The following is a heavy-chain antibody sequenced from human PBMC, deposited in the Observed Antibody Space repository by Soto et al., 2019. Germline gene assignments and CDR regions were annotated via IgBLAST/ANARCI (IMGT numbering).Heavy chain of an antibody. Sequence: EVQLVESGGGLVQPGGSLRLSCAATGITFEEFAIHWVRQAPGKGLEWVSGINWNSGSIGYADSVKGRFTISRDNAKNSLYLHLNRLRAEDTALSDCAKAHNRVTPWFEPWGQGTLVTVSS. CDR2: INWNSGSI. V-gene: IGHV3-9*01. CDR1: GITFEEFA. J-gene: IGHJ5*02. D-gene: IGHD2-15*01. CDR3: AKAHNRVTPWFEP.